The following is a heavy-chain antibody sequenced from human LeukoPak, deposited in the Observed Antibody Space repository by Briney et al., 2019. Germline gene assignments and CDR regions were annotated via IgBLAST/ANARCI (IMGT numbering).Heavy chain of an antibody. V-gene: IGHV3-21*01. CDR1: GFTFSSYS. J-gene: IGHJ4*02. CDR3: ARDFLGGWLFDY. CDR2: ISSSSSYI. D-gene: IGHD2/OR15-2a*01. Sequence: TPGGSLRLSCAASGFTFSSYSMNWVRQAPGKGLEWVSSISSSSSYIYYADSVKGRFTISRDNAKNSLYLQMNSLRAEDTAVYYCARDFLGGWLFDYWGQGTLVTVSS.